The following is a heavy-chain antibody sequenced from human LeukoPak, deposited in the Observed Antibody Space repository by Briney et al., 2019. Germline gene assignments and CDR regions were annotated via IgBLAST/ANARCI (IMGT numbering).Heavy chain of an antibody. V-gene: IGHV4-4*07. Sequence: PSETLSLTCTVSGGSISSYYWSWIRQPAGKGLEWIGRIYTSGSTNYNPSLKSRVTMSVETSKNQFSLKLSSVTAEDTAVYYCAKATEIQQLAHYWGQGTLVTVSS. J-gene: IGHJ4*02. CDR1: GGSISSYY. CDR3: AKATEIQQLAHY. CDR2: IYTSGST. D-gene: IGHD6-13*01.